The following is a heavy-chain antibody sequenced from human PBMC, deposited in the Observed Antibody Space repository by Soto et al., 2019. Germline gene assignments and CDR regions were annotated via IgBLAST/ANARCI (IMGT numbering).Heavy chain of an antibody. V-gene: IGHV3-21*01. CDR1: GFTFRSFT. CDR3: TRDASRDSSARGWFDP. J-gene: IGHJ5*02. D-gene: IGHD6-13*01. Sequence: GGSLRLSCAASGFTFRSFTMNWVRQAPGKGLEWVSTISSNSAYIYYTDALRGRFTISRDKAKNSLHLQMNSLRAEDTAVYYCTRDASRDSSARGWFDPWGPGTLVTVSS. CDR2: ISSNSAYI.